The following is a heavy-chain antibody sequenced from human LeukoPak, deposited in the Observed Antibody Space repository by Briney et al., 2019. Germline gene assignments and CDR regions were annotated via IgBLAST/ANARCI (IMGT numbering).Heavy chain of an antibody. D-gene: IGHD6-19*01. CDR1: GGSISSYY. CDR2: IYYSGST. V-gene: IGHV4-59*01. J-gene: IGHJ4*02. Sequence: PSETLSLTCTVSGGSISSYYWSWIRQPPGKGLEWIGYIYYSGSTNYNPSLKSRVTISVDTSNNQFSLKLSSVTAADTAVYYCAREDSSGWYAIGYWGQGALVTVSS. CDR3: AREDSSGWYAIGY.